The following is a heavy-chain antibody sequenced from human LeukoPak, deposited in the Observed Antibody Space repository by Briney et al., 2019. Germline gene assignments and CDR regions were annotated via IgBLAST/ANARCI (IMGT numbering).Heavy chain of an antibody. V-gene: IGHV3-7*01. CDR2: IKQDGSEK. CDR1: GFTFSSYW. CDR3: ARDLWYSSGWYHYYYYYMDV. J-gene: IGHJ6*03. D-gene: IGHD6-19*01. Sequence: GGSLRLSCAASGFTFSSYWMSWVRQAPGKGLEWVANIKQDGSEKYYVDSVKGRFTISRDNAKNSLYLQMNSLRAEDTAVYYCARDLWYSSGWYHYYYYYMDVWGNGTTVTVSS.